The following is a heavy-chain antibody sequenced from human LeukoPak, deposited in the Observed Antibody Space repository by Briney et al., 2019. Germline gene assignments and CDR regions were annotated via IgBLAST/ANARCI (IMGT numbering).Heavy chain of an antibody. CDR2: ISAYNGNT. CDR3: ARASPAPKYYYDSSGYPRIGDY. CDR1: GYTFTSYG. D-gene: IGHD3-22*01. J-gene: IGHJ4*02. V-gene: IGHV1-18*01. Sequence: ASVKVSCKASGYTFTSYGISWVRQAPGQGLEWMGWISAYNGNTNYAQKLQGRVTMTTDTSTSTAYMELGSLRSDDTAVYYCARASPAPKYYYDSSGYPRIGDYWGQGTLVTVSS.